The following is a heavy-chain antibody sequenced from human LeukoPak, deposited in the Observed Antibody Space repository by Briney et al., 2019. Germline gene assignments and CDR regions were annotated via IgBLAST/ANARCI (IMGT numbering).Heavy chain of an antibody. J-gene: IGHJ4*02. CDR3: ARDTRALFDY. V-gene: IGHV3-7*01. CDR2: IKQDGSEK. CDR1: GFNFSNYW. Sequence: PGGSLRLSCAASGFNFSNYWMSWVRQAPGKGLEWVTNIKQDGSEKYYVDSVKGRFTISRDNAKNSLYLQMNSLRAEDTAVYYCARDTRALFDYWGQGTLVTVSS.